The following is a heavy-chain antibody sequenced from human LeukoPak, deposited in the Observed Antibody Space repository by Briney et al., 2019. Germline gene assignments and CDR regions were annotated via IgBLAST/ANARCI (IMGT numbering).Heavy chain of an antibody. V-gene: IGHV1-2*02. J-gene: IGHJ5*02. D-gene: IGHD5-12*01. CDR2: INPNSGGP. CDR3: ARDFAGLRAQGFDP. CDR1: GYTFTGYY. Sequence: GASVKVSCKASGYTFTGYYIHWVRQAPGQGLEWMGWINPNSGGPNYAQKFQGRVTMTWDTSISTAYMGLNRLRPDDTAVYYCARDFAGLRAQGFDPWGQGTLVTVSS.